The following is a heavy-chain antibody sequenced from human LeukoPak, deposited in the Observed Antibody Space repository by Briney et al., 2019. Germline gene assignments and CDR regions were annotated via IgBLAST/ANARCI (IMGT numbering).Heavy chain of an antibody. CDR3: ARGLPNILTGPYAFDI. CDR1: GFTFSSYE. D-gene: IGHD3-9*01. V-gene: IGHV3-48*03. J-gene: IGHJ3*02. CDR2: ISSSGSTI. Sequence: GGSLRLSCAASGFTFSSYEMNWVRQAPGKGLEWVSYISSSGSTIYYAASVKGRFTISRDNAKNSLYLQMNSLRAEDTAVYYCARGLPNILTGPYAFDIWGQGTMVTVSS.